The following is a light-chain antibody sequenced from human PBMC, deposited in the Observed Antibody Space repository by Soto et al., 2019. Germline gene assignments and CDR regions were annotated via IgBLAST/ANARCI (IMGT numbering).Light chain of an antibody. J-gene: IGKJ1*01. CDR3: QQYGSSPPPWT. V-gene: IGKV3-20*01. Sequence: EIVLTQSPGTLSLSPGERATLSCRASQSVGSTYLVWYQQKPGQAPRLLIYGASTRATGIPVRFSGSGSGTDFTLTISRLEPEDFAVYYCQQYGSSPPPWTFGQGTKVEIK. CDR2: GAS. CDR1: QSVGSTY.